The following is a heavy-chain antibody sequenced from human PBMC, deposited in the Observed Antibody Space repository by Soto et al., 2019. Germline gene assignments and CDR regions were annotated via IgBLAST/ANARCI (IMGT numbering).Heavy chain of an antibody. CDR1: GFTFSNAW. CDR2: IKRNIDGGTT. V-gene: IGHV3-15*01. CDR3: TTVDAVVLN. D-gene: IGHD6-19*01. Sequence: EVQLVESGGGLVKPGGSLRLSCAASGFTFSNAWMSWVRQAPGGGLEWVGRIKRNIDGGTTDYAARVKGRFAISRDDSNSILYLEMNSLRSEDTAVYYCTTVDAVVLNWGQGLLVTVSS. J-gene: IGHJ4*02.